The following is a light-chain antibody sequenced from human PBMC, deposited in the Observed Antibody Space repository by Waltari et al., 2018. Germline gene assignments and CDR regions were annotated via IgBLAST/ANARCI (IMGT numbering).Light chain of an antibody. CDR3: QQRRNWPLT. CDR2: DTS. CDR1: QSVTNY. J-gene: IGKJ4*01. V-gene: IGKV3-11*01. Sequence: DIVLTQSPAILSLSPGERASLSCRASQSVTNYLAWYQQKPGQAPRLLIYDTSNRATGIPARFSGSGFATDFTITISSLEPEDFTVYYCQQRRNWPLTFGGGTKVEIK.